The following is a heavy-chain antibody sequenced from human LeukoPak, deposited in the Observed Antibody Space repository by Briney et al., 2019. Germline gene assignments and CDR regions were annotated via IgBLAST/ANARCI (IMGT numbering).Heavy chain of an antibody. CDR2: IKEDGTEK. CDR3: TRARYSDY. CDR1: GFTFSSYW. D-gene: IGHD1-26*01. J-gene: IGHJ4*02. Sequence: GGSLRLSCAASGFTFSSYWMTWVRQAPGKGLEWVANIKEDGTEKNYVDPVKGRFTISRDNAKNSLYLQMNSLRPEDTAVYYCTRARYSDYWGQGTLVTVSS. V-gene: IGHV3-7*01.